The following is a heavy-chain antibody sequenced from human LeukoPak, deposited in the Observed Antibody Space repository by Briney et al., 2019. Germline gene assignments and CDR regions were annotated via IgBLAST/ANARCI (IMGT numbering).Heavy chain of an antibody. CDR1: GFTFSSYA. Sequence: GGSLRLSCAASGFTFSSYAMHWVRQAPGKGLEYVSAISSNGGSTYYANSVKGRFTISRDNSKNTLYLQMGSLRAEDMAVYYCARDRRTNYDFWSGPDAFDIWGQGTMVTVSS. D-gene: IGHD3-3*01. V-gene: IGHV3-64*01. J-gene: IGHJ3*02. CDR3: ARDRRTNYDFWSGPDAFDI. CDR2: ISSNGGST.